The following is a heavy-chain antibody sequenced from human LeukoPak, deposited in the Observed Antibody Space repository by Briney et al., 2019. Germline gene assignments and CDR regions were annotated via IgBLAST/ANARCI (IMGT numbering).Heavy chain of an antibody. CDR3: ARDLPGGGY. CDR2: IYTSGST. CDR1: GGSISSGSYY. D-gene: IGHD2-15*01. J-gene: IGHJ4*02. Sequence: SETLSLTCTVSGGSISSGSYYWSWIRQPAGKGLEWIGRIYTSGSTNYNPSLKSRVTISVDTSKNQFSLKLSSVTAADTAVYYCARDLPGGGYWGQGTLVTVSS. V-gene: IGHV4-61*02.